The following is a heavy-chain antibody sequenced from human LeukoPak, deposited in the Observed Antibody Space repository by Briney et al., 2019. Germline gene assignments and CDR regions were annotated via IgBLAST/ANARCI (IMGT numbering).Heavy chain of an antibody. CDR2: ISSSGSTI. D-gene: IGHD5-18*01. Sequence: GGSLRLSCAASGFTFSSYEMNWVRQAPGKGLDWVSYISSSGSTIYYADSVKGRFTISSDNAKNSLYLQMNSLRAEDTAVYYCARGGIRYSYGYSWGQGTLVTVSS. V-gene: IGHV3-48*03. CDR1: GFTFSSYE. CDR3: ARGGIRYSYGYS. J-gene: IGHJ4*02.